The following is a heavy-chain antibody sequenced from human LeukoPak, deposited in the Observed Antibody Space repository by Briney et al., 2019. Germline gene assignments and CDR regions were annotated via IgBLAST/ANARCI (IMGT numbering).Heavy chain of an antibody. CDR1: GYTFTDYY. Sequence: ASVKVSCTTSGYTFTDYYMHWVRQAPGQGLVWMGWINPNSGDTNYPQKFQGRVTITRDTSITTAYMELSRLRSDDTAVYYCTRDGGQHLGVLNYWGQGTLVTVSS. D-gene: IGHD2-2*01. CDR3: TRDGGQHLGVLNY. J-gene: IGHJ4*02. CDR2: INPNSGDT. V-gene: IGHV1-2*02.